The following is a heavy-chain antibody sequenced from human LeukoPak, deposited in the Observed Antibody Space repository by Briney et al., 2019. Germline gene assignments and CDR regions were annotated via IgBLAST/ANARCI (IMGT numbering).Heavy chain of an antibody. CDR3: ARGVIGIPSYFDY. D-gene: IGHD1-14*01. Sequence: GGSLRLSCAASGFIVSSCYMYWVRQAPGKGLEWVSFIHRDDKTYYADSVKGRFTMSRDNSRNTLFLQMNSLGADDTAVYYCARGVIGIPSYFDYWGQGILVTVSS. CDR2: IHRDDKT. V-gene: IGHV3-53*01. CDR1: GFIVSSCY. J-gene: IGHJ4*02.